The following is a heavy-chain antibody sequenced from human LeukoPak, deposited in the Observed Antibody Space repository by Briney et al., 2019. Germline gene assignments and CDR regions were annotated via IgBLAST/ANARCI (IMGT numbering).Heavy chain of an antibody. V-gene: IGHV4-31*03. D-gene: IGHD6-13*01. J-gene: IGHJ4*02. Sequence: PSETLSLTCTVSGGSISSGGYYWRWIRQHPGKGLEWIGYIYYSGSTYYNPSLKSRVTISVDTSKNQFSLKLSSVTAADTAVYYCASSRSYSSSWYGGGFDYWGQGTLVTVSS. CDR1: GGSISSGGYY. CDR3: ASSRSYSSSWYGGGFDY. CDR2: IYYSGST.